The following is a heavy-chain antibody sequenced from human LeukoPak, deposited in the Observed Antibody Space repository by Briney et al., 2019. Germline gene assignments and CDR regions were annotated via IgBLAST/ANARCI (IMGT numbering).Heavy chain of an antibody. CDR1: GFTSSTFA. J-gene: IGHJ6*02. D-gene: IGHD3-10*01. CDR3: ARDIELWFGSGNGMDV. CDR2: ISYDGSNK. Sequence: PGGSLRLSCAASGFTSSTFAMHWVRQAPGKGLEWVSIISYDGSNKYYADSVKGRFTISRDNSKNTLYLQMNSLRDEDTAVYYCARDIELWFGSGNGMDVWGQGTTVTVSS. V-gene: IGHV3-30*04.